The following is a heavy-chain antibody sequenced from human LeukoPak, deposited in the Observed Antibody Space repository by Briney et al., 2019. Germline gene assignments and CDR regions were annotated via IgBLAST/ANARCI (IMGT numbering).Heavy chain of an antibody. Sequence: GESLKISSTASGFTVSSNYRSWVRQAPGKGLEWVSVIYSGGSTYYADSVKGRFTISRDNSKNTLYLQMNSLRAEDTAVYYCARDGEGYFDYWGQATLVTVSS. J-gene: IGHJ4*02. CDR2: IYSGGST. CDR3: ARDGEGYFDY. CDR1: GFTVSSNY. D-gene: IGHD3-3*01. V-gene: IGHV3-66*01.